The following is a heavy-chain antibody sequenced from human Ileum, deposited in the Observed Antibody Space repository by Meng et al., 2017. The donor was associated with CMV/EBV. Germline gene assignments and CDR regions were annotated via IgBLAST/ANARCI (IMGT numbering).Heavy chain of an antibody. D-gene: IGHD2-2*01. J-gene: IGHJ4*02. CDR3: ARGRYCSSTSCFPFEH. CDR1: GDSVSSSY. Sequence: SETLSLTCNVSGDSVSSSYWHWIRQSPGKVLEWIGYIYYTVTSNYNPSLKSRATLSVDTSKNQISLRLTSVTAADTAVYYCARGRYCSSTSCFPFEHWGQGALVTVSS. V-gene: IGHV4-59*02. CDR2: IYYTVTS.